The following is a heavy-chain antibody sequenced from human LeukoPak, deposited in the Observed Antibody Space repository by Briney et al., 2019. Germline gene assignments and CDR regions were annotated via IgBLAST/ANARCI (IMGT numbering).Heavy chain of an antibody. D-gene: IGHD3-3*01. J-gene: IGHJ4*02. Sequence: PGGSLRLSCEASGFTFDDYAMHWGPQAPREGLGWGSTINWDSGGIGYADSVKGRFTISRDNAKNSLYLHLHSLRPEDTAFYYCVRGVLPVSRSGFDQWGQGTLVTVSS. V-gene: IGHV3-9*01. CDR1: GFTFDDYA. CDR3: VRGVLPVSRSGFDQ. CDR2: INWDSGGI.